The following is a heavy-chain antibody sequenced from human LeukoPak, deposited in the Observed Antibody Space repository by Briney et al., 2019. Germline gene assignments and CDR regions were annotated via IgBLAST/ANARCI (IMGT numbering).Heavy chain of an antibody. V-gene: IGHV3-48*03. CDR1: GFTFSSYE. J-gene: IGHJ4*02. D-gene: IGHD3-10*01. CDR3: AKSRGSGSNMARGVNFDY. CDR2: ISSSGSTI. Sequence: GGSLRLSCAASGFTFSSYEMNWVRQAPGKGLAWVSYISSSGSTICYADSVKGRFTISRDNSKNTLSLQMNSMRAEDTAIYYCAKSRGSGSNMARGVNFDYWGQGTLVTVSS.